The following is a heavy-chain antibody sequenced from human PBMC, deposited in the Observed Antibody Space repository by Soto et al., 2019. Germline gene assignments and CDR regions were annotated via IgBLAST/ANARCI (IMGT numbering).Heavy chain of an antibody. CDR1: GGSISSSSYY. CDR3: ARQGGGSYQDAFDI. V-gene: IGHV4-39*01. D-gene: IGHD1-26*01. J-gene: IGHJ3*02. Sequence: SETLSLTCTVSGGSISSSSYYWGWIRQPPGKGLEWIGSIYYSGSTYYNPSLKSRVTISVDTSKNQFSLKLSSVTAADTAVYYCARQGGGSYQDAFDIWGQGTMVTVSS. CDR2: IYYSGST.